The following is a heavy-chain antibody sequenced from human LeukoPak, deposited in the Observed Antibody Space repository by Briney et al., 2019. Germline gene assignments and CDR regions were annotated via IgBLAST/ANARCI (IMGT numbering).Heavy chain of an antibody. D-gene: IGHD6-19*01. V-gene: IGHV3-23*01. J-gene: IGHJ4*02. Sequence: PGGSLRLSCAASGFTFSNYAMSWVRQAPGKGLEWVSAISGSGGSTYYADSVKGRFTISRDNSKNTLYLQMNSLRAEDTAIFYCAKDSCSSGWWYNLDYWGQGILVTVSS. CDR2: ISGSGGST. CDR3: AKDSCSSGWWYNLDY. CDR1: GFTFSNYA.